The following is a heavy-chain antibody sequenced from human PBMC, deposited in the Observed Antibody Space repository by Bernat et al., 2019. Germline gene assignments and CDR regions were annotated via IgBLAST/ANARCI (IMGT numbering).Heavy chain of an antibody. V-gene: IGHV3-30*18. Sequence: QVQLVESGGGVVQPGRSLRLSCAASGFTFSSYGMHWVRQAPGKGLEWVAVTSYDGSNKYYADSVKGRFTISRDNSKNTLYLQMNSLRAEDTAVYYCAKGPTYYDILTGYPHWGQGTLVTVSS. D-gene: IGHD3-9*01. CDR2: TSYDGSNK. CDR3: AKGPTYYDILTGYPH. CDR1: GFTFSSYG. J-gene: IGHJ4*02.